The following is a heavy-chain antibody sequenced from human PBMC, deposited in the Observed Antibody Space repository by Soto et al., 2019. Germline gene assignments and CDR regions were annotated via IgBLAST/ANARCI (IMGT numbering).Heavy chain of an antibody. CDR1: GGSISSGGYS. CDR3: ARRTSNIAARGRWFDP. D-gene: IGHD6-6*01. CDR2: IYYSGTT. Sequence: QVQLQESGPGLVKPSQTLSLTCTVSGGSISSGGYSWSWIRQHPGKGLEWIGYIYYSGTTYYNPSLKSRVTISMDTSKNQFSLKLNSVTAADTAAYYCARRTSNIAARGRWFDPWGQGTLVTVSS. V-gene: IGHV4-31*03. J-gene: IGHJ5*02.